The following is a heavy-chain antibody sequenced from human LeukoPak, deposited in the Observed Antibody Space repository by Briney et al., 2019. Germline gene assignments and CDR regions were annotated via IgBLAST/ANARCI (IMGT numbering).Heavy chain of an antibody. J-gene: IGHJ4*02. V-gene: IGHV1-2*02. Sequence: ASVRVSCKSSGYTFTDYYLHWVRQAPGQGLEWMGWITPKTGGTNYAQKFQGRVTMTRDTSISTAYMDLSGLRSDDTALYYCARDHAYNYDFGYWGQGTLVAVSS. CDR3: ARDHAYNYDFGY. D-gene: IGHD3-22*01. CDR2: ITPKTGGT. CDR1: GYTFTDYY.